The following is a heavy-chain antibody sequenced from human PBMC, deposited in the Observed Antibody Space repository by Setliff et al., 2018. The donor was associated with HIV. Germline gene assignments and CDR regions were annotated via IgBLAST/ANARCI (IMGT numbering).Heavy chain of an antibody. CDR2: ISVYNGYT. Sequence: RASVKVSCKASGYTFTHYGLNWVRQAPGQGLEWMGWISVYNGYTKYAQKVQDRVTLTTETSTSTAYMELRSLRFDDTAVYYCARDRTPQNWGSRGFYYMDVWGKGTTVTVSS. D-gene: IGHD7-27*01. CDR1: GYTFTHYG. J-gene: IGHJ6*03. CDR3: ARDRTPQNWGSRGFYYMDV. V-gene: IGHV1-18*01.